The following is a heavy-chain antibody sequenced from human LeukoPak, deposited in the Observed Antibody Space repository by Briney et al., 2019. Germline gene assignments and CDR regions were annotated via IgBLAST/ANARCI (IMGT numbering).Heavy chain of an antibody. CDR2: MDPVSGGT. CDR1: GYTFTAYY. J-gene: IGHJ5*02. V-gene: IGHV1-2*02. D-gene: IGHD2-15*01. CDR3: ARGVGSSWFDP. Sequence: ASVKVSCKASGYTFTAYYIHWVRQATGQGLEWMGWMDPVSGGTNYAQRFQGRVTMTRDSSINTAYIQLSSLRSDDTADTAVYYCARGVGSSWFDPWGQGTLVTVSS.